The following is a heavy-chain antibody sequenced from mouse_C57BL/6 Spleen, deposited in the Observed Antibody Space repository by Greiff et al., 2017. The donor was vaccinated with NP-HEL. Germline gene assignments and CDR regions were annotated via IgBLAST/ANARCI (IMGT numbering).Heavy chain of an antibody. V-gene: IGHV5-17*01. Sequence: DVMLVESGGGLVKPGGSLKLSCAASGFTFSDYGMHWVRQAPEKGLEWVAYISSGSSTIYYADTVKGRFTISRDNAKNTLFLQMTSLRSEDTAMYYCARGITTVVAIDYGGQGTTLTVSS. CDR2: ISSGSSTI. D-gene: IGHD1-1*01. CDR1: GFTFSDYG. CDR3: ARGITTVVAIDY. J-gene: IGHJ2*01.